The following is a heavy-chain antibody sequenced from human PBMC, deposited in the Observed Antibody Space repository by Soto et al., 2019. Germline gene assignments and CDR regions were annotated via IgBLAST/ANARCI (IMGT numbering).Heavy chain of an antibody. J-gene: IGHJ4*02. CDR1: GFTFSNAW. D-gene: IGHD3-22*01. CDR2: IKGEADGGTT. Sequence: GGSLRLSCASSGFTFSNAWMSWVRQAPGKGLEWVGRIKGEADGGTTDYAAPVKGRITISRDHSKDTLYLQMNSLKTENTAVYYCTTGLSNGYYNFDYWGQGTPVTVSS. V-gene: IGHV3-15*01. CDR3: TTGLSNGYYNFDY.